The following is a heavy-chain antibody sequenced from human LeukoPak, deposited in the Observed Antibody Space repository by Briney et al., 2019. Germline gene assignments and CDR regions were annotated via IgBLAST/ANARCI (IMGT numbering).Heavy chain of an antibody. CDR2: INPTGGST. CDR1: GYTFTSYY. Sequence: ASVKVSCKASGYTFTSYYMHWVRQAPGQGLEWMGIINPTGGSTSYAEKFLGRLTMTRDTSTSTVYMELSSLRSDDTAVYHCASNYRDGYNFDYWGQGTLVTVSS. D-gene: IGHD5-24*01. J-gene: IGHJ4*02. V-gene: IGHV1-46*01. CDR3: ASNYRDGYNFDY.